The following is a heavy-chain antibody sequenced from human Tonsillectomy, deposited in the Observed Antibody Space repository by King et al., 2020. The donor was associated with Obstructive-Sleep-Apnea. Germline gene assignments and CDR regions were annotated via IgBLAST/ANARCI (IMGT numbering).Heavy chain of an antibody. CDR3: ARELGAVAGTLDY. V-gene: IGHV4-39*07. CDR1: GGSISSSSYY. D-gene: IGHD6-19*01. J-gene: IGHJ4*02. CDR2: IYYSGST. Sequence: QLQESGPGLVKPSETLSLTCTVSGGSISSSSYYWGWIRQPPGKGLEWIGSIYYSGSTYYNPSLKSRVTISVDTSKNQFSLKLSSVTAADTAVYYCARELGAVAGTLDYWGQGTLVTVSS.